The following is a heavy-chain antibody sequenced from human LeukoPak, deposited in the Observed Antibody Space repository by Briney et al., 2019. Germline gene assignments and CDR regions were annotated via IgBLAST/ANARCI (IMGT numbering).Heavy chain of an antibody. CDR2: IYYSGST. J-gene: IGHJ3*02. D-gene: IGHD1-26*01. CDR1: GGTFSGYY. Sequence: PSETLSLTCAVHGGTFSGYYWSWIRQPPGKGLEWIGYIYYSGSTNYNPSLKSRVTISVDTSKNQFSLKLSSVTAADTAVYYCARVHWDNAFDIWGQGTMVTVSS. V-gene: IGHV4-59*01. CDR3: ARVHWDNAFDI.